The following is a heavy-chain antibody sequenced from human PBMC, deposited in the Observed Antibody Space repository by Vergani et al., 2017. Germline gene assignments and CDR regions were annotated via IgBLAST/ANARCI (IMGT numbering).Heavy chain of an antibody. J-gene: IGHJ6*02. V-gene: IGHV3-30-3*02. CDR1: GFTFSSYA. D-gene: IGHD1-26*01. Sequence: QVQLVESGGGVVQPGRSLRLSCAASGFTFSSYAMHWVRQAPGKGLEWVAVISYDGSNKYYADSVKGRFTISRDNSKNTLYLQMNSLRAEDTAVYYCAKFSTPGVGDYYYGMDVWGQGTTVTVSS. CDR2: ISYDGSNK. CDR3: AKFSTPGVGDYYYGMDV.